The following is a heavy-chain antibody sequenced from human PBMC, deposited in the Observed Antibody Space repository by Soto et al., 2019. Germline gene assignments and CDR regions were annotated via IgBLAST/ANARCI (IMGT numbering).Heavy chain of an antibody. CDR1: GGSISSNNW. D-gene: IGHD2-8*01. J-gene: IGHJ4*02. CDR3: ARCMAACCTYYLDF. CDR2: IYHSGSN. Sequence: QVQLEESDPGLAKPSGTLSLTCTVTGGSISSNNWWSWVRQPQGKGLEWIGEIYHSGSNNYNPSLMRRVIISVCTSKNLFSLRLSSVTAADTAVYYCARCMAACCTYYLDFWGQGTLVTVSS. V-gene: IGHV4-4*02.